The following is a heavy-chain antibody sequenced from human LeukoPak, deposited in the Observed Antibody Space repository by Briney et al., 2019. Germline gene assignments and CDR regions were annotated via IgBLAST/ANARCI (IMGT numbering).Heavy chain of an antibody. J-gene: IGHJ4*02. D-gene: IGHD3-10*01. V-gene: IGHV3-33*01. Sequence: GGSLRLSCAASGFTFSSYGMHWVRQAPDKGLEWVAVIWYDGSNKYYADPVKGRFTISRDNSKNTLYLQMNSLRAEDTAVYYCARDHGSGSYFSHCDYWGQGTLVTVSS. CDR3: ARDHGSGSYFSHCDY. CDR1: GFTFSSYG. CDR2: IWYDGSNK.